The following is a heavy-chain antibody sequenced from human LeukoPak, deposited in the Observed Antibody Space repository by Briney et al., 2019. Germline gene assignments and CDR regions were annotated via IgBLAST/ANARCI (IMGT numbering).Heavy chain of an antibody. CDR3: ARIISVTDYFDY. CDR1: GFSLSTARMR. CDR2: IDWDDDK. Sequence: SGPALVKPTQSLTLTCTFSGFSLSTARMRVSWIRQPPGKALEWLARIDWDDDKFYKTSLKTRLTISKDTSKNQVILIMTNMDPVDTATYYCARIISVTDYFDYWGPGTLVTVSS. D-gene: IGHD5-18*01. V-gene: IGHV2-70*04. J-gene: IGHJ4*02.